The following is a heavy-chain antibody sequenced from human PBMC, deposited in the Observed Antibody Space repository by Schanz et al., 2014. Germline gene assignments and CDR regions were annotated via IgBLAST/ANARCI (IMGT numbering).Heavy chain of an antibody. CDR1: GFTFNNYG. V-gene: IGHV3-33*06. CDR3: AKGSMAARPLLPTDYYFYGTDI. J-gene: IGHJ6*02. CDR2: IWYDGTDR. D-gene: IGHD6-6*01. Sequence: QVQLVESGGGVVRPGRSLRLSCAASGFTFNNYGMHWVRQAPGKGLEWVAVIWYDGTDRYYADSVKGRFTISRDNSKNILYLQMNSLRAEDTAVYYCAKGSMAARPLLPTDYYFYGTDIWGQGTTVTVSS.